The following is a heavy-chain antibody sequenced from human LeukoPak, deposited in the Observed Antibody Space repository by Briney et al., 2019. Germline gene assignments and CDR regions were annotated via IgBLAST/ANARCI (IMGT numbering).Heavy chain of an antibody. CDR3: ARRGARYFDWSLYDY. D-gene: IGHD3-9*01. CDR2: IYYSGST. CDR1: GGSISSSSYY. V-gene: IGHV4-39*01. J-gene: IGHJ4*02. Sequence: SQTLSHTCTVSGGSISSSSYYWGWIRQPPGKGLEWIGSIYYSGSTYYNPSLKSRVTISVDTSKNQFSLKLSSVTAADTAVYYCARRGARYFDWSLYDYWGQGTLVTVSS.